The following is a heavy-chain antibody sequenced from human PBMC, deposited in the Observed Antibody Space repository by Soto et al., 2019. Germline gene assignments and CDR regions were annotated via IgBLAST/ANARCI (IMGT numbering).Heavy chain of an antibody. J-gene: IGHJ6*02. CDR2: IFPNGNT. CDR1: RGYVNTFH. V-gene: IGHV4-4*07. CDR3: AREWGLLPYYVMNV. Sequence: SETLSLTCTVSRGYVNTFHWSWVRQPAGKGLEWIGRIFPNGNTDYSPSLKSRVTLSVDTSKNQISLNLTSVTAADMAVYYCAREWGLLPYYVMNVWGHGTAVTVSS. D-gene: IGHD7-27*01.